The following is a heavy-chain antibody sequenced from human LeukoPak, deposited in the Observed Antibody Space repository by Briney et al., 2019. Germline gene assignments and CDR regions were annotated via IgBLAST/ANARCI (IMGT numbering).Heavy chain of an antibody. V-gene: IGHV3-48*02. CDR3: ARDQGRLYYFDY. J-gene: IGHJ4*02. Sequence: GGSLRLSCAASGFTFSTSNMIWVRQAPGRGLEWVSYISSGSSTIFYADSVKGRFTISRDNAKNSLYLQMNSLRDEDTAAYYCARDQGRLYYFDYWGQGTLVTVSS. CDR1: GFTFSTSN. CDR2: ISSGSSTI. D-gene: IGHD3-10*01.